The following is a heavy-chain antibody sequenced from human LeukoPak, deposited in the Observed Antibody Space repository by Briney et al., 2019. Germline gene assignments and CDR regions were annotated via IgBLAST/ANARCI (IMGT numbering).Heavy chain of an antibody. J-gene: IGHJ4*02. V-gene: IGHV3-7*03. CDR3: AKSSYYDSSGFYREYYFDY. D-gene: IGHD3-22*01. CDR2: IEDDGGEK. CDR1: GFTYSNYW. Sequence: GGSLRLSCAASGFTYSNYWMSWVRQAPGKGLEWVANIEDDGGEKYYVDSVKGRFSISRDNSKNTLYLQMNSLRAGDTAVYYCAKSSYYDSSGFYREYYFDYWGQGTLVPVSS.